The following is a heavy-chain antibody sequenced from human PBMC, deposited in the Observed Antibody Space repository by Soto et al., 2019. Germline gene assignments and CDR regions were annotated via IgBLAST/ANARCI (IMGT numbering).Heavy chain of an antibody. D-gene: IGHD1-1*01. CDR2: MNPNTGNS. V-gene: IGHV1-8*01. CDR3: ARRAETNGWNGFGADKYYFDF. Sequence: ASVKVSCKASGYTFTSYDIYWVRQATGQGLEWMEWMNPNTGNSGYAQKFQGRVTMTSDTSISTAHMELSSLRSEDTAVYYCARRAETNGWNGFGADKYYFDFWGQGTLVTV. J-gene: IGHJ4*02. CDR1: GYTFTSYD.